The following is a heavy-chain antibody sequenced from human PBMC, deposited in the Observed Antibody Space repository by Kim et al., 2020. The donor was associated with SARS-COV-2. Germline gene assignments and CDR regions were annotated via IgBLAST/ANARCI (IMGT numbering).Heavy chain of an antibody. V-gene: IGHV4-61*01. J-gene: IGHJ5*02. CDR1: GDSVSSGTYY. CDR2: IYYSGST. Sequence: SETLSLTCTVSGDSVSSGTYYWSWIRQPPGKGLEWIGYIYYSGSTNYNPSLKSRVTMSVDTSKNQFSLKLSSVTAADTAVYYCARERKYAQFDPWGQGTLVTVSS. D-gene: IGHD2-2*01. CDR3: ARERKYAQFDP.